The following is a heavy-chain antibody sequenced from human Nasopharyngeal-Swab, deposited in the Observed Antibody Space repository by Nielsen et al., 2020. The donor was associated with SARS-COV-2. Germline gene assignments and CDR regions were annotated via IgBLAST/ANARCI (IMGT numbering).Heavy chain of an antibody. CDR2: ISSSSSYI. V-gene: IGHV3-21*01. Sequence: GGSLRLSCAASGFTFSSYAMSWVRQAPGKGLEWVSSISSSSSYIYYADSVKGRFTISRDNAKNSLYLQMNSLRAEDTAVYYCARKGIAVAGTWFDPWGQGTLVTVSS. J-gene: IGHJ5*02. D-gene: IGHD6-19*01. CDR1: GFTFSSYA. CDR3: ARKGIAVAGTWFDP.